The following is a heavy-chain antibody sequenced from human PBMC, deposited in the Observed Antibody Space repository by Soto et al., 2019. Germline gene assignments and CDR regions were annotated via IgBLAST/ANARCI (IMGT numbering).Heavy chain of an antibody. J-gene: IGHJ4*02. CDR1: GGSISSYY. V-gene: IGHV4-59*01. D-gene: IGHD4-17*01. Sequence: PSETLSLTCTVSGGSISSYYWSWIRQPPGKGLEWIGYIYYSGSTKYNPSIKSRVTISVDTSKNQFSLKLSSVTAADTAVYYCSKSHFTVTTLGVPIITFDYWGQGTLVTVSS. CDR2: IYYSGST. CDR3: SKSHFTVTTLGVPIITFDY.